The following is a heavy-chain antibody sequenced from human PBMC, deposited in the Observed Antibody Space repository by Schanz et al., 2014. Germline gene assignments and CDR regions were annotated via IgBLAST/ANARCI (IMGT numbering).Heavy chain of an antibody. CDR1: GFTVSNNY. CDR2: LYNNGAA. J-gene: IGHJ2*01. Sequence: EVQLGESGGCLVQPGGSLRLSCAASGFTVSNNYMSWVRQPPGKGLGWVSVLYNNGAAYYAESVRARFAISRDNSKNPLFLHMSRLGTAVSALSYCATVGSESYSIPWEFDHWGRGTLVTVSS. D-gene: IGHD3-10*01. V-gene: IGHV3-66*01. CDR3: ATVGSESYSIPWEFDH.